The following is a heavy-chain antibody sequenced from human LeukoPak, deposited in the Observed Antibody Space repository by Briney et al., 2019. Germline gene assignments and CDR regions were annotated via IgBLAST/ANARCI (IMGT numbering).Heavy chain of an antibody. CDR2: ISAYNGNT. Sequence: ASVKVSCKASGYTFTSYGISWVRQAPGQGLEWMGWISAYNGNTNYAQKLQGRVTMTTDTSTSTAYMELRSLRSDDTAVYYCASGIAAAGSYAFDIWGQGTMVTVSS. CDR3: ASGIAAAGSYAFDI. J-gene: IGHJ3*02. D-gene: IGHD6-13*01. V-gene: IGHV1-18*01. CDR1: GYTFTSYG.